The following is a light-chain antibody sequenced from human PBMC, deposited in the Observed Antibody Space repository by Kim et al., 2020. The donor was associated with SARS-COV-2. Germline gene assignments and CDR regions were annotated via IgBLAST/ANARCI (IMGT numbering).Light chain of an antibody. CDR3: QKYGSAPHT. V-gene: IGKV1-27*01. Sequence: SASLGDRVTITCRASQGINNYLAWYQQKPGKAPKLLIHAASTLQSGVPSRFSGSASGTDFSLTISSLQPEDVATYYCQKYGSAPHTFGQGTKLEI. CDR1: QGINNY. CDR2: AAS. J-gene: IGKJ2*01.